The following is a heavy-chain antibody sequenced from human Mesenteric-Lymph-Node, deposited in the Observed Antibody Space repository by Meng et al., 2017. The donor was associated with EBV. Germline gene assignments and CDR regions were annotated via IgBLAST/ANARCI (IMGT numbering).Heavy chain of an antibody. D-gene: IGHD1-1*01. V-gene: IGHV4-4*02. CDR1: GGSTRSGNG. CDR3: ARLKAGKLDY. Sequence: GQLEESGPGLVKPSGILSLACAVLGGSTRSGNGWSWVRQPPGKGLEWIGEIYHSVSTNYNPSLKSRVTISVDKSKNQFSLKLSSVTAADTAVYYCARLKAGKLDYWGQGTLVTVSS. J-gene: IGHJ4*02. CDR2: IYHSVST.